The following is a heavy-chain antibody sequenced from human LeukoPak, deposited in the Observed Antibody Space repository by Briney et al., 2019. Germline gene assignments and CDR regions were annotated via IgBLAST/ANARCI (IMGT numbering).Heavy chain of an antibody. J-gene: IGHJ6*02. V-gene: IGHV1-3*01. CDR2: INAGNGNT. CDR3: ARDPFYCSGGSCYFQGYYGMDV. Sequence: ASVKVSCKASGYTFTSYAMHWVRQAPGQRLEWMGWINAGNGNTKYSQKFQGRVTITRDTSASTAYMELSSLRSEDTAVYYCARDPFYCSGGSCYFQGYYGMDVWGQGTTVTVSS. D-gene: IGHD2-15*01. CDR1: GYTFTSYA.